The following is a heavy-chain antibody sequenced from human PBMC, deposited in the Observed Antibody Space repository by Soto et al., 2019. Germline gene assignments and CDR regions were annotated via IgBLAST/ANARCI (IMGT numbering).Heavy chain of an antibody. J-gene: IGHJ4*02. Sequence: SSETLSLTCTVSGGSISSGGYYWSWIRQHPGKGLEWIGYIYYSGSTYYNPSLKSRVTISVDTSKNQFSLKLSSVTAADTAVYYCARVTRESFDYWGQGTLVTVSS. CDR2: IYYSGST. V-gene: IGHV4-31*03. D-gene: IGHD1-26*01. CDR3: ARVTRESFDY. CDR1: GGSISSGGYY.